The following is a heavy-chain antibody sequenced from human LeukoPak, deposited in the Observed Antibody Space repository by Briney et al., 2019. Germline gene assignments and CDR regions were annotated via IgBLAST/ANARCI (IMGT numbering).Heavy chain of an antibody. CDR2: IYYSGTT. Sequence: PSETLSLTCTVSSGSISSSHYYWDWIRQPPGKGLEWIGTIYYSGTTYYNPSLESRATISVDASKNQFYLMLNSVTAADTAVYYCARQISDYYYYYIDVWGKGTTVTVPS. CDR3: ARQISDYYYYYIDV. V-gene: IGHV4-39*01. D-gene: IGHD3-3*01. J-gene: IGHJ6*03. CDR1: SGSISSSHYY.